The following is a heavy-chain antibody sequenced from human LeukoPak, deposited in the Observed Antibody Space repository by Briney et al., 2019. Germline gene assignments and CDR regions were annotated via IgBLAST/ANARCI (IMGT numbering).Heavy chain of an antibody. CDR1: GGSISTYY. CDR2: IYNSGST. J-gene: IGHJ4*01. Sequence: SETLSLTCTVSGGSISTYYWSWIRQPPGKGLEWIGYIYNSGSTNYNPSLKSRVTISVDTSKNQFSLKLSSVTAADTAVYSCARENSYSWYLYYWGHVTLVTVSS. V-gene: IGHV4-59*01. D-gene: IGHD6-13*01. CDR3: ARENSYSWYLYY.